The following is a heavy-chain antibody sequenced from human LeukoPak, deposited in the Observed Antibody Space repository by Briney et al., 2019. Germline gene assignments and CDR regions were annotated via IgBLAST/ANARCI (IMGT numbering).Heavy chain of an antibody. J-gene: IGHJ4*02. Sequence: GGSLRLSCAASGFTFSNAWMSWVRQAPGKGLEWVSNIKEDGGERYYVDSVKGRFTISRDNAKNLLYMQMNSLRAEDTAVYYCARGLVGSGCYFDYWGQGTLVIVSS. CDR1: GFTFSNAW. V-gene: IGHV3-7*05. CDR2: IKEDGGER. CDR3: ARGLVGSGCYFDY. D-gene: IGHD6-19*01.